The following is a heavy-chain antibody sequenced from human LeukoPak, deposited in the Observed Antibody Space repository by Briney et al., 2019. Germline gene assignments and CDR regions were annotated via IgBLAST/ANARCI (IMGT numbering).Heavy chain of an antibody. Sequence: GGSPRLSCTASGFTFKNYAINWVRQAPGKGLEWVSRISGSGTTTDYADSVKGRFTVSRDNSKNTVYLQMTSLRAEDTAIYYCAKDSDISAFFDYWGQGTPATVSS. CDR1: GFTFKNYA. J-gene: IGHJ4*02. CDR3: AKDSDISAFFDY. CDR2: ISGSGTTT. V-gene: IGHV3-23*01. D-gene: IGHD2-15*01.